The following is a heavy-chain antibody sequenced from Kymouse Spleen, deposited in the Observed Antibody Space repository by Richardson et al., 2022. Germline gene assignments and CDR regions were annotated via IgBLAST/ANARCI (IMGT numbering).Heavy chain of an antibody. V-gene: IGHV4-39*01. CDR3: ARGGRGITGTHFDY. CDR1: GGSISSSSYY. J-gene: IGHJ4*02. D-gene: IGHD1-20*01,IGHD1-7*01. CDR2: IYYSGST. Sequence: QLQLQESGPGLVKPSETLSLTCTVSGGSISSSSYYWGWIRQPPGKGLEWIGSIYYSGSTYYNPSLKSRVTISVDTSKNQFSLKLSSVTAADTAVYYCARGGRGITGTHFDYWGQGTLVTVSS.